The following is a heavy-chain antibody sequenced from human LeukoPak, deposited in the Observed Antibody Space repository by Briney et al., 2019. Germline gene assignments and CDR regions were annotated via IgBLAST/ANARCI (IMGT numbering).Heavy chain of an antibody. Sequence: GASVKVSCKVPGGTFGSYAISWVRRAPGQGLGWRGGIIPIFGTANYAQKFQGRVTITADESTSTAYMELSSLRSEDTAVYYCASTTGRGYSYGSYYFDYWGQGTLVTVSS. J-gene: IGHJ4*02. CDR2: IIPIFGTA. CDR1: GGTFGSYA. V-gene: IGHV1-69*13. CDR3: ASTTGRGYSYGSYYFDY. D-gene: IGHD5-18*01.